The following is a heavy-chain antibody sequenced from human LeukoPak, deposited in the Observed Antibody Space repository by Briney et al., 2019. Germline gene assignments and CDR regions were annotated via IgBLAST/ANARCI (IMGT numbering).Heavy chain of an antibody. J-gene: IGHJ4*02. Sequence: ASVKVSCKASGYTFTGYYMHWVRQAPGQGLEWMGWINPNSGGTNYAQKFQSRVTMTRDTSISTAYMELSRLRSDDTAVYYCAKVQPGDIVVVPAAVNFDYWGQGTLVTVSS. D-gene: IGHD2-2*01. CDR2: INPNSGGT. CDR3: AKVQPGDIVVVPAAVNFDY. CDR1: GYTFTGYY. V-gene: IGHV1-2*02.